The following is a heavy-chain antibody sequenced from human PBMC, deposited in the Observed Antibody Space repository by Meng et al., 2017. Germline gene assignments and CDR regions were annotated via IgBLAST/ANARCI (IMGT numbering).Heavy chain of an antibody. CDR3: ARVSFYYDSSGYSRLFDY. CDR2: ISSSGSTI. D-gene: IGHD3-22*01. J-gene: IGHJ4*02. CDR1: GFTFSSYE. V-gene: IGHV3-48*03. Sequence: GGSLRLSCAASGFTFSSYEMNWVRQAPGKGLEWVSYISSSGSTIYYADSVKGRFTISRDNAKNSLYLQMNSLRAEDTAVYYCARVSFYYDSSGYSRLFDYWGQGTLVTV.